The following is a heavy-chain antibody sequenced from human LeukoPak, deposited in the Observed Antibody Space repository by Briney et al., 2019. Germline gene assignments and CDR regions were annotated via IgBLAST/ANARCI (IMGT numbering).Heavy chain of an antibody. J-gene: IGHJ4*02. CDR3: TRGYNYRIDY. CDR1: GFTFSSYW. V-gene: IGHV3-74*01. CDR2: INSEGGNT. Sequence: GGSLRLSCAASGFTFSSYWMQWVRQAPGKGPLWVSRINSEGGNTAYADSVKGRFIVSRDNAKNTLYLQMNSLRVEDTAVYYCTRGYNYRIDYWGQGTQVSVSS. D-gene: IGHD5-24*01.